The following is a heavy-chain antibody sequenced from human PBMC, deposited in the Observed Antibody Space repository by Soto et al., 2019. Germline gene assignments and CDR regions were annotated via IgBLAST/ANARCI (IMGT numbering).Heavy chain of an antibody. CDR3: ARGDASSGTLDY. J-gene: IGHJ4*02. CDR1: GGTFSSYA. CDR2: IIPIFGTA. D-gene: IGHD1-26*01. V-gene: IGHV1-69*12. Sequence: QVQLVQSGAEVKKPGSSVKVSCKASGGTFSSYAISWVRQAPGQGLEWMGGIIPIFGTANYAQKFQGRVTIXAXXATSTADMELSSLRSEDTAVYYCARGDASSGTLDYWGQGTLVTVSS.